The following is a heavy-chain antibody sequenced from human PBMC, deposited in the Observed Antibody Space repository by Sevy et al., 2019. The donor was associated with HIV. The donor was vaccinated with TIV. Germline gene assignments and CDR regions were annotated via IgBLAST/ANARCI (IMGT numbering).Heavy chain of an antibody. CDR1: GFTFSGST. Sequence: GGSLRLSCAASGFTFSGSTIHWVRQASEKGLEWIGHIRSRSYNYATSYAASVDGRFSISRDDSKGTAFLQMNGLKADDSAVYYCSTWYGCSFDLWGRGTLVTVSS. J-gene: IGHJ2*01. D-gene: IGHD6-13*01. CDR3: STWYGCSFDL. CDR2: IRSRSYNYAT. V-gene: IGHV3-73*01.